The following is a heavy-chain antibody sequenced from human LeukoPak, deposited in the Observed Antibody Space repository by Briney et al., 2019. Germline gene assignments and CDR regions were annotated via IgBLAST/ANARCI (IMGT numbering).Heavy chain of an antibody. CDR3: ARGPSVAAHLDY. CDR1: GGSISSNNW. V-gene: IGHV4-4*02. J-gene: IGHJ4*02. CDR2: IYHHGAT. Sequence: SGTLSLTCAVSGGSISSNNWWTWVRQPPGKGLEWIGEIYHHGATDYNPSLKSRVTLSVDKSKNQFSLQLNSVTAADTAVYYCARGPSVAAHLDYWGQGTLVTVSS. D-gene: IGHD5-12*01.